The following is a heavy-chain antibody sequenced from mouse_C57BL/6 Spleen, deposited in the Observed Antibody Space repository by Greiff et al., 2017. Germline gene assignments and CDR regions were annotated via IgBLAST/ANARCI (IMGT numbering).Heavy chain of an antibody. J-gene: IGHJ3*01. D-gene: IGHD2-3*01. CDR3: APYDGYYGLAY. CDR2: IHPNSGST. Sequence: QVQLQQPGAELVKPGASVKLSCKASGYTFTSYWMHWVKQRPGQGLEWIGMIHPNSGSTNYNEKFKSKATLTVDKSSSTAYMQLSSLTSEDSAVYYCAPYDGYYGLAYWGQGTLVTVSA. CDR1: GYTFTSYW. V-gene: IGHV1-64*01.